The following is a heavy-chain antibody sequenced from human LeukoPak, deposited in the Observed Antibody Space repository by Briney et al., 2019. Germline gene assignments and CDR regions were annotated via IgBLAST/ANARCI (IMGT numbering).Heavy chain of an antibody. J-gene: IGHJ4*02. CDR1: GFTFSSYD. D-gene: IGHD5-12*01. CDR2: IGTAGDT. V-gene: IGHV3-13*01. CDR3: ARASSGYDFDY. Sequence: GGSLRLSCAASGFTFSSYDMHWVRHATGKGLEWVSAIGTAGDTYYPGSVKGRFTISRENAKNSLYLQMNSLRAGDTAVYYCARASSGYDFDYWGQGTLVTVSS.